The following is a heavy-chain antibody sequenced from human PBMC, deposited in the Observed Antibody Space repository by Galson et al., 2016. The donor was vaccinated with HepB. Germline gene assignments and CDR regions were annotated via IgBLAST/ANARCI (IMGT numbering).Heavy chain of an antibody. CDR2: INPGGGTT. J-gene: IGHJ4*02. CDR1: GFPFIRYF. CDR3: ARDGGSYLYYFDY. Sequence: SVKVSCKASGFPFIRYFVHWVRQAPGQGLEWMGTINPGGGTTSYAERFEGRVTMTRDTSTSTVYMELSSLRSEDTAVYYCARDGGSYLYYFDYWGQGTTVIVSS. D-gene: IGHD1-26*01. V-gene: IGHV1-46*01.